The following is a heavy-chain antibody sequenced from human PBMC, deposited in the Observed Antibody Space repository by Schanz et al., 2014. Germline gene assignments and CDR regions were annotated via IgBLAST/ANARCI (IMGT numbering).Heavy chain of an antibody. Sequence: ESGGGLVQPGGSLRLSCAASGFTFSTYAMSWVRQAPGKGLEWVSTISASGGSTYYADSVKGRFTISRDNSENTLYLQMNSLSADDTAVFYCAKDLLYGAPMPLNHLDYWGQGTLVTVSS. CDR1: GFTFSTYA. CDR3: AKDLLYGAPMPLNHLDY. V-gene: IGHV3-23*01. D-gene: IGHD2-2*01. CDR2: ISASGGST. J-gene: IGHJ4*02.